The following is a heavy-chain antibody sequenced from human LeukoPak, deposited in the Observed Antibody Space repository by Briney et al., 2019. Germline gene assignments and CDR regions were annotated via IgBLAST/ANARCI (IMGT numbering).Heavy chain of an antibody. CDR2: INPNSGGT. Sequence: GASVKVSCKASGYTFTGYYMHWVRQAPGQGLEWMGWINPNSGGTNYAQKFQGRVTMTRDTSISTAYMELSRLRSDDTAVYYCAVDVGSGSLGYFDYWGQGTLVTVSS. CDR3: AVDVGSGSLGYFDY. J-gene: IGHJ4*02. V-gene: IGHV1-2*02. CDR1: GYTFTGYY. D-gene: IGHD1-26*01.